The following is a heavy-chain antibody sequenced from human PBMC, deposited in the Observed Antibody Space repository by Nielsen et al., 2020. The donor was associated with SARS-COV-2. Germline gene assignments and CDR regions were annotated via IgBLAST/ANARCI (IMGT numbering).Heavy chain of an antibody. Sequence: SETLSLTCAVYGGSFSGYYWSWIRQPPGKGLEWIGEINHSGSTNYNPSLKSRVTTSVDTSKNQFSLKLSSVTAADTAGYYCARGWGQADDYWGQGTLVTVSS. V-gene: IGHV4-34*01. D-gene: IGHD3-16*01. CDR3: ARGWGQADDY. CDR2: INHSGST. CDR1: GGSFSGYY. J-gene: IGHJ4*02.